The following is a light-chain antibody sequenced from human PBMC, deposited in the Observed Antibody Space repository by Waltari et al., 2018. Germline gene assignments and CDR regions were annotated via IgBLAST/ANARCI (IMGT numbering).Light chain of an antibody. J-gene: IGKJ3*01. CDR1: QSVLYSSNNKNY. Sequence: DIVMTQSPDSLAVSLGERATINCKSSQSVLYSSNNKNYLAWYQQKPGQPPKLLIYWASTRGPGVPDRLSGSGSGTDFTLTISSLQAEDVAVYYCHQYYNIPFTFGPGTKVDIK. V-gene: IGKV4-1*01. CDR2: WAS. CDR3: HQYYNIPFT.